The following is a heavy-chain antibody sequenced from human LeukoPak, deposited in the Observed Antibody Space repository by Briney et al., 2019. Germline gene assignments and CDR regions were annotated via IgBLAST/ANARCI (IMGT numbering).Heavy chain of an antibody. CDR3: ARCRITMVRGHDAFDI. Sequence: ASVKVSCKASGYTFTSYGISWVRQAPGQGLEWMGWINPNSGGTNYAQKFQGRVTMTRDTSISTAYMELSRLRSDDTAVYYCARCRITMVRGHDAFDIWGQGTMVTVSS. V-gene: IGHV1-2*02. J-gene: IGHJ3*02. D-gene: IGHD3-10*01. CDR1: GYTFTSYG. CDR2: INPNSGGT.